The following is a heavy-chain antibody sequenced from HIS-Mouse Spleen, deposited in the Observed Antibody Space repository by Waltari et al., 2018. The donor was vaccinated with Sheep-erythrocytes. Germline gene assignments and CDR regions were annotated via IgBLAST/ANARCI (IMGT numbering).Heavy chain of an antibody. CDR3: ALSVDLAGAFDI. V-gene: IGHV4-34*01. CDR1: GGSFSGYY. CDR2: INHSGST. J-gene: IGHJ3*02. D-gene: IGHD6-19*01. Sequence: QVQLQQWGAGLLKPSETLSLTCAVYGGSFSGYYWSWIRQPPGKGLEWIGEINHSGSTNYNPSLKRVVTISVDTSKNQFSLKLSSVTAADTAVYYCALSVDLAGAFDIWGQGTMVTVSS.